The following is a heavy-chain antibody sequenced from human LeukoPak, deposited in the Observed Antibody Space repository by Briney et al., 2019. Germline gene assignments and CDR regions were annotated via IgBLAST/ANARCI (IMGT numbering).Heavy chain of an antibody. V-gene: IGHV3-9*01. CDR2: ISWNSGSI. D-gene: IGHD6-13*01. Sequence: GGSLRLSCADSGFTFYDYAIHCVRHAPGKGLECVSDISWNSGSIGYADSVKGRFTISRDNAKNTLYLQMNSLRAEDTAVYYCARTTGIATASFWGWGQGTLVTVSS. CDR1: GFTFYDYA. CDR3: ARTTGIATASFWG. J-gene: IGHJ4*02.